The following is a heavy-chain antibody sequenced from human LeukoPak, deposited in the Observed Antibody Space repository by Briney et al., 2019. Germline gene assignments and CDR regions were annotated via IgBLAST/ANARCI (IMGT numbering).Heavy chain of an antibody. Sequence: GGSLILCCAASRFTFSSYEMTRVRQAPGKGLEWVSYISSSGSTIYYADSVKGRFTISRDNAKNSLYLQMNSLRAEDTAVYYCAREVYGDYVGSLDYWGQGTLVTVSS. D-gene: IGHD4-17*01. J-gene: IGHJ4*02. CDR1: RFTFSSYE. V-gene: IGHV3-48*03. CDR3: AREVYGDYVGSLDY. CDR2: ISSSGSTI.